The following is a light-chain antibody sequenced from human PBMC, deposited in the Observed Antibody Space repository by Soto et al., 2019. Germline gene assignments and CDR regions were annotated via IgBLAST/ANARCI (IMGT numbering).Light chain of an antibody. V-gene: IGKV3-20*01. J-gene: IGKJ2*01. CDR1: QTVHSSF. Sequence: EVVLTQSPGTLSLSPGDRATVSCRASQTVHSSFFAWYQQKGGQAPRLLIYGTSNRAAGIPDRFSGHGSGTDFTLTIAGLEPEDFAMYFCQQHGGSPPYTFGRGTRVEI. CDR3: QQHGGSPPYT. CDR2: GTS.